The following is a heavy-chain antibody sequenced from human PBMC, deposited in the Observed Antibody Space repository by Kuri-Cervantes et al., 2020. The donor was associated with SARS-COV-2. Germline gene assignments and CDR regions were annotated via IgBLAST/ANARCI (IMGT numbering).Heavy chain of an antibody. D-gene: IGHD2-15*01. V-gene: IGHV3-20*04. CDR2: ISGNGGIR. J-gene: IGHJ6*02. Sequence: GESLKISCAASGFKFDDYGMSWVRQAPGKGLEWVSGISGNGGIRVHADSVMGRFTISRDNAKNSLYLQMNSLRVEDTALYYCARDPPSPYCSGGSCRTDVWGQGTTVTVSS. CDR3: ARDPPSPYCSGGSCRTDV. CDR1: GFKFDDYG.